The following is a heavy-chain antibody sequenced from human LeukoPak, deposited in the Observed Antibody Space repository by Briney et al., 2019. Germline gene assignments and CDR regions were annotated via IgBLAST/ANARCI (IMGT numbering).Heavy chain of an antibody. Sequence: GGSLRLSCAASGFTFSSYAMSWVRQAPGKGLEWVSAISGSGGSTYYADSVKGRFTISRDNSKNTLYLQMNSLRAEDTTVYYCAKGTPMTTVTTSWDDAFDIWGQGTMVTVSS. CDR3: AKGTPMTTVTTSWDDAFDI. D-gene: IGHD4-11*01. CDR2: ISGSGGST. J-gene: IGHJ3*02. CDR1: GFTFSSYA. V-gene: IGHV3-23*01.